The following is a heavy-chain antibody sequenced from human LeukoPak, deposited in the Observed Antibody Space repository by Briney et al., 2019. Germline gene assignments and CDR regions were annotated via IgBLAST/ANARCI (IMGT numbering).Heavy chain of an antibody. J-gene: IGHJ4*02. CDR2: IYYSGST. CDR1: GGSISSSSYY. CDR3: ARHRKSIAVAGKDYFDY. D-gene: IGHD6-19*01. V-gene: IGHV4-39*01. Sequence: SETLSLTCTVSGGSISSSSYYWGWIRQPPGKGLEWIGSIYYSGSTYYNPSLKSRVTISVDTSKNQFSLKLSSVTAADTVVYYCARHRKSIAVAGKDYFDYWGQGTLVTVSS.